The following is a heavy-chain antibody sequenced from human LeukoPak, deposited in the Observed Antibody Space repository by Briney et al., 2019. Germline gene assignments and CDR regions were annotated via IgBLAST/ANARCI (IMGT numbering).Heavy chain of an antibody. CDR3: ARISLGAIWGYYYGMDV. J-gene: IGHJ6*02. D-gene: IGHD1-26*01. CDR1: GGAFSSYS. Sequence: SVKVSCKASGGAFSSYSISWVRQAPGQGLEWMGGIIPIFDTADYAQKFQGRVTITADESTSTAYMELSSLRSEDTAVFYCARISLGAIWGYYYGMDVWGQGTTVTVSS. V-gene: IGHV1-69*01. CDR2: IIPIFDTA.